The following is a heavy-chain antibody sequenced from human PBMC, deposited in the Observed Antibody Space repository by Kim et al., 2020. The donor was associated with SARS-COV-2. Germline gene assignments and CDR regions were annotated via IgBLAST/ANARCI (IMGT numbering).Heavy chain of an antibody. CDR1: GFTFDDYA. CDR3: AKDAEIAAGGWFDP. D-gene: IGHD6-13*01. Sequence: GGSLRLSCAASGFTFDDYAMHWVRQAPGKGLEWVSGISWNSGSIGYADSVKGRFTISRDNAKNSLYLQMNSLRAEDTALYYCAKDAEIAAGGWFDPWGQGTLVTVSS. V-gene: IGHV3-9*01. J-gene: IGHJ5*02. CDR2: ISWNSGSI.